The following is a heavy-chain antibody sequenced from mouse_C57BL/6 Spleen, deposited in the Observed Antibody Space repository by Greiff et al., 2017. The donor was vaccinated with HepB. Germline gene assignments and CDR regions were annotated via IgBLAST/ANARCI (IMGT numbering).Heavy chain of an antibody. V-gene: IGHV1-15*01. CDR3: TNNYGSPFDY. J-gene: IGHJ2*01. CDR1: GYTFTDYE. D-gene: IGHD1-1*01. CDR2: IDPETGGT. Sequence: QVQLQQSGAELVRPGASVTLSCKASGYTFTDYEMHWVKQTPVHGLEWIGAIDPETGGTAYNQKFKGKAILTADKSSSTAYMELRSLTSEDSAVYYCTNNYGSPFDYWGQGTTLTVSS.